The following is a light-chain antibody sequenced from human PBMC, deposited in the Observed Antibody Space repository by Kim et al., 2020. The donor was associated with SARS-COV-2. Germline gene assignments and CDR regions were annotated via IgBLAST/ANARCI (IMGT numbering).Light chain of an antibody. J-gene: IGKJ1*01. V-gene: IGKV3-15*01. CDR3: QQYNNWPRT. CDR2: GAY. Sequence: EIVMTQSPATLSVSPGESATPSCRASQSVSSNLDWYQQKPGQYPRLPIYGAYTSATGIPARFSGSGSGTEFTLTISRLQSEEFAVYYCQQYNNWPRTFGQGTKVDIK. CDR1: QSVSSN.